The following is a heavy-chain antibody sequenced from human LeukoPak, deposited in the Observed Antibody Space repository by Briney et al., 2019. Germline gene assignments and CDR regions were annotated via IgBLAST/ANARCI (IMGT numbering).Heavy chain of an antibody. CDR2: ISSSSSYI. J-gene: IGHJ4*02. CDR3: ARVRRGYSGYAFDY. V-gene: IGHV3-21*01. Sequence: GGSLRLSCAASGFTSSSYSMNWVRQAPGKGLEWVSSISSSSSYIYYADSVKGRFTISRDNAKNSLYLQMNSLRAEDTAVYYCARVRRGYSGYAFDYWGQGTLVTVSS. CDR1: GFTSSSYS. D-gene: IGHD5-12*01.